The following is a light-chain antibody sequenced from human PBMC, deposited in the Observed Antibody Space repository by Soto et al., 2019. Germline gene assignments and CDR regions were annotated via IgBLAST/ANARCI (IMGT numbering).Light chain of an antibody. Sequence: QSVLTQPPSASGSPGQSVTISCTGTSSDVGGYNYVSWYQQHPGKAPKLLIYEVSKRPSGVPDRFSGSKSGNTASLTVSGLQVEDEADYYCSSYVGSNIWVFGGGTKLTVL. CDR1: SSDVGGYNY. CDR2: EVS. V-gene: IGLV2-8*01. J-gene: IGLJ3*02. CDR3: SSYVGSNIWV.